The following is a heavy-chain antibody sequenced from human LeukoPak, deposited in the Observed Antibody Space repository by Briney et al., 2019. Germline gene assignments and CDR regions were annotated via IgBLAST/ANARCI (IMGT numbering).Heavy chain of an antibody. D-gene: IGHD5-18*01. Sequence: SETLSLTCTVSGGSISSNSYYWGWIRQPPGKGLEWIGSIYYSGSTYYKPSLKSRVTISVDTSKDQFSLKVNSVTAADTAVYYCAREERYSYGTEAAIDYWGQGTLVTVSS. CDR3: AREERYSYGTEAAIDY. CDR2: IYYSGST. CDR1: GGSISSNSYY. J-gene: IGHJ4*02. V-gene: IGHV4-39*07.